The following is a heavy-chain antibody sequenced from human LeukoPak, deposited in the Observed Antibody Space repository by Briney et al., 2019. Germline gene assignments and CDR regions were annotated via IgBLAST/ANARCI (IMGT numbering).Heavy chain of an antibody. CDR1: GYTFTNSY. J-gene: IGHJ4*02. V-gene: IGHV1-46*01. Sequence: ASVKVSCKASGYTFTNSYIHWVRQAPGQGLEWMGIINPSGGGTTYAQKFQGRVTMTRDTSTSTVYMELSSLRSEDTAVYYCARGGWLQLPDYWGRGTLVTVSS. CDR2: INPSGGGT. CDR3: ARGGWLQLPDY. D-gene: IGHD5-24*01.